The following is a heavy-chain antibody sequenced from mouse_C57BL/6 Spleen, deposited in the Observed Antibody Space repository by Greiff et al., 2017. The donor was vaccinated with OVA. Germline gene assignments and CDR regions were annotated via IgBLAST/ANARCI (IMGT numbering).Heavy chain of an antibody. CDR2: INPGSGGT. J-gene: IGHJ2*01. CDR1: GYAFTNYL. V-gene: IGHV1-54*01. Sequence: QVQLQQSGAELVRPGTSVKVSCKASGYAFTNYLIEWVKQRPGQGLEWIGVINPGSGGTNYNEKFKGKATLTADKSSSTAYMQLSSLTSEDSAVYFCARGELYFDYWGQGTTLTVSS. CDR3: ARGELYFDY.